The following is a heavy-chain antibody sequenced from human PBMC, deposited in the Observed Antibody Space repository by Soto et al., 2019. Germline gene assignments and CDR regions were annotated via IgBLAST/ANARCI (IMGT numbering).Heavy chain of an antibody. CDR2: VIPCLGTA. J-gene: IGHJ5*02. V-gene: IGHV1-69*01. Sequence: QVHLVQSGAEGKKPGSSVKVSCTASGGTFSSYAISWVRQAPGQGLEWMGGVIPCLGTANYAKKFQGRVTITADETTSTAYMELSSLRFEDTAVYSCARVYYDYSSGYQGCFDPWGQGTLVTVAS. CDR3: ARVYYDYSSGYQGCFDP. D-gene: IGHD3-22*01. CDR1: GGTFSSYA.